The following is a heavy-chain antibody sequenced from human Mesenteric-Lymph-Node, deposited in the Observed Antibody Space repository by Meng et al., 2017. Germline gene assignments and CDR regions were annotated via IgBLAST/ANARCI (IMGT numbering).Heavy chain of an antibody. J-gene: IGHJ5*02. Sequence: QVQLVESGGDLVKPGGSLRLSCAASGFTFSDYWMSWIRQAPGKGLEWVAVIWYDGSNKYYADSVKGRFTISRDNSKNTLYLQMNSLRAEDTAVYYCAREQQLGWFDPWGQGTLVTVSS. D-gene: IGHD6-13*01. CDR1: GFTFSDYW. V-gene: IGHV3-33*08. CDR3: AREQQLGWFDP. CDR2: IWYDGSNK.